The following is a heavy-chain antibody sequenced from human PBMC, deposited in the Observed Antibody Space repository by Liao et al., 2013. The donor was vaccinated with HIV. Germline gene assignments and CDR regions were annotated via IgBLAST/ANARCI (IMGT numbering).Heavy chain of an antibody. D-gene: IGHD5-12*01. J-gene: IGHJ5*02. CDR2: IYISGST. CDR3: AKGYSAYDPFDH. CDR1: GGSISSYY. V-gene: IGHV4-4*07. Sequence: QVQLQESGPGLVKPSETLSLTCTVSGGSISSYYWSWIRQPAGKGLEWIGRIYISGSTNYNPSLKSRVTISVDTSKNQFSLKLSSVTAADTAVYYCAKGYSAYDPFDHWGQGTLVTVSS.